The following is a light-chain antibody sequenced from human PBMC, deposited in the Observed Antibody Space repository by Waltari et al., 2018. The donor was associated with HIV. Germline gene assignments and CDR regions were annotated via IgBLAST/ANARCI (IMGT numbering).Light chain of an antibody. CDR3: HQYASFSGT. Sequence: DIRLTQSPSTLSAFAGYRVAITCRAGQNVGAFLAWYQQKPGKPPKLLIFQASILEGGVPSRFSGSVSGSNFTLTINGLQSDDFATYYCHQYASFSGTFGQGTKVEL. J-gene: IGKJ1*01. V-gene: IGKV1-5*03. CDR2: QAS. CDR1: QNVGAF.